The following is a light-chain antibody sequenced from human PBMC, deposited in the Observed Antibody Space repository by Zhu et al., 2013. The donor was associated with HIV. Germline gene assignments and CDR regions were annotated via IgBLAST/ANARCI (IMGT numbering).Light chain of an antibody. CDR2: AAS. V-gene: IGKV1-9*01. CDR1: PGISTY. J-gene: IGKJ2*03. CDR3: QQYYSTPYS. Sequence: IQLTQSPSSLSASVGDRVTITCRASPGISTYLAWYQQKPGKAPKLLIYAASTLQSGVPSRFSGVGSGTDFTLTISSLQAEDVAVYYCQQYYSTPYSFGQGTKLEIK.